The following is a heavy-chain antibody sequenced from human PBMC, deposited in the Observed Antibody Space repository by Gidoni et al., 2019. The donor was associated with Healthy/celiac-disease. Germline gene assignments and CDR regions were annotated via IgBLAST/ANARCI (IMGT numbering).Heavy chain of an antibody. D-gene: IGHD1-26*01. Sequence: SCAASGFTFSSYAMHWVRQAPGKGLEGVAVISYDGSNKYYADSVKGPFTISRDNSKNTLYLQMNSLIAEDTAVYYCARDKWGIVGATTCFDYWGQGTLVTVSS. V-gene: IGHV3-30*04. CDR2: ISYDGSNK. CDR1: GFTFSSYA. CDR3: ARDKWGIVGATTCFDY. J-gene: IGHJ4*02.